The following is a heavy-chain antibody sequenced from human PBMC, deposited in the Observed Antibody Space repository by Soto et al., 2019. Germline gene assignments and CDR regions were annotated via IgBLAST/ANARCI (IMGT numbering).Heavy chain of an antibody. D-gene: IGHD3-22*01. V-gene: IGHV3-48*01. Sequence: GGSLRLSCAASGFTFSSYSMNWVRQAPGKGLEWVSYISSSSSTIYYADSVKGRFTISRDNAKNSLYLQMNSLRAEDTAVYYCAKDKSYDSSGRVEYWGQGTLVTVAS. CDR3: AKDKSYDSSGRVEY. CDR2: ISSSSSTI. CDR1: GFTFSSYS. J-gene: IGHJ4*02.